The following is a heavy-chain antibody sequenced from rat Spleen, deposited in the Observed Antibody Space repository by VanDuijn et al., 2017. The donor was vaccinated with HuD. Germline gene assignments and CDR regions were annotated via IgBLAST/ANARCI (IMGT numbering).Heavy chain of an antibody. CDR1: GFTFSNYD. V-gene: IGHV5-22*01. CDR2: IRHDGSST. CDR3: TRGFTVAVF. Sequence: EVQLVESGGGLVQPGRSMKLSCAASGFTFSNYDMAWVRRAPKKGLEWVATIRHDGSSTNYGDSVKGRFTISRDSAKSTLYLQMDSLRSGDTATYYCTRGFTVAVFWGQGVMVTVSA. J-gene: IGHJ2*01. D-gene: IGHD1-2*01.